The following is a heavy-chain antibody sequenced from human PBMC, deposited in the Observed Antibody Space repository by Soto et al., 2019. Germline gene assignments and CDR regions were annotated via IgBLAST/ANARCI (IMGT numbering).Heavy chain of an antibody. CDR3: ARVNSGTAMVTMGLRYYYYGMDV. CDR1: GGTFSSYA. D-gene: IGHD5-18*01. V-gene: IGHV1-69*01. Sequence: QVQLVQSGAEVKKPGSSVKVSCKASGGTFSSYAISWVRQAPVQGLEWMGGIIPIFGTANYAQKFQGRVTITADESTSTAYMELSSLRSEDTAVYYCARVNSGTAMVTMGLRYYYYGMDVWGQGTTVTVSS. CDR2: IIPIFGTA. J-gene: IGHJ6*02.